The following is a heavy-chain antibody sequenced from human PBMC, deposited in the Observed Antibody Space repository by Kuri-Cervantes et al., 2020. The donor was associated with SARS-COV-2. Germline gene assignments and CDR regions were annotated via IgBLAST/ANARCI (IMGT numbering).Heavy chain of an antibody. CDR3: ASIAAAALGAFDI. D-gene: IGHD6-13*01. Sequence: SQTLSLTCAISGDSVSSNSAAWNWIRQSPSRGLEWLGRTYYRSKWYNDYAVSVKSRISINPDTSKNQFSLKLSSVTAADTAVYYCASIAAAALGAFDIWGQGTMVTVSS. CDR2: TYYRSKWYN. V-gene: IGHV6-1*01. CDR1: GDSVSSNSAA. J-gene: IGHJ3*02.